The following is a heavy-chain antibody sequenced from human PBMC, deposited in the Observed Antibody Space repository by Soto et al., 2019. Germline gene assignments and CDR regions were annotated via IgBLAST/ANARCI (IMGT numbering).Heavy chain of an antibody. CDR2: MNPNSGNT. CDR1: GYTFTSYD. V-gene: IGHV1-8*01. CDR3: ARVPRRVYRGSYYFDY. J-gene: IGHJ4*02. Sequence: ASVKVSCKASGYTFTSYDINWVRQATVQGLEWMGWMNPNSGNTGYAQKFQGRVTMTRNTSISTAYMELSSLRSEDTAVYYCARVPRRVYRGSYYFDYWGQGTLVTVSS. D-gene: IGHD6-13*01.